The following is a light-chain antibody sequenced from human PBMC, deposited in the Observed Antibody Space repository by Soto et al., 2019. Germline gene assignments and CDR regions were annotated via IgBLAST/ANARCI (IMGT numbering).Light chain of an antibody. CDR3: QQSYSTPPWT. V-gene: IGKV1-39*01. J-gene: IGKJ1*01. CDR2: AAS. Sequence: DIQMTQSPSSLSASVGDRVTITCRASQSISSYLNWYQQKPGKAPKLLIYAASSFQSGVPSRFSGSGSGTDFTLTISSLQTEDFATYYCQQSYSTPPWTFGQGTKVEIK. CDR1: QSISSY.